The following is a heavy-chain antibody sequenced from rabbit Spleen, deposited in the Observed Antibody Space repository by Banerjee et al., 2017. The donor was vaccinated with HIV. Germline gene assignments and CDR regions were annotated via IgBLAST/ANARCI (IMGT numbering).Heavy chain of an antibody. CDR3: ARDLVAVIGWNFNL. D-gene: IGHD1-1*01. CDR1: GVSLNDKDV. V-gene: IGHV1S45*01. CDR2: INIVTGKS. J-gene: IGHJ4*01. Sequence: QEQLKESGGGLVKPGASLTLTCKASGVSLNDKDVMCWVRQAPGKGLEWIACINIVTGKSVYASWAKGRFLMSRTSSTTVTLQMTSLTAADTATYFCARDLVAVIGWNFNLWGPGTLVTVS.